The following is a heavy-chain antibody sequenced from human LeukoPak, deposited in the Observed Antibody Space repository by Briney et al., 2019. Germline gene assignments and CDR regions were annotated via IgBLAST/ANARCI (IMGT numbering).Heavy chain of an antibody. CDR1: GSTFSGYW. CDR3: ARESTAGYNSSWYGFRN. V-gene: IGHV3-7*01. CDR2: INQDGSEK. J-gene: IGHJ1*01. Sequence: AGSLTLSCAASGSTFSGYWMSWVRQAPGKGLEWVANINQDGSEKYYVDSVKGRFSISRDNAKNSLFLQMGSLRVEDTAVYYCARESTAGYNSSWYGFRNWGQGTLVSVSS. D-gene: IGHD6-13*01.